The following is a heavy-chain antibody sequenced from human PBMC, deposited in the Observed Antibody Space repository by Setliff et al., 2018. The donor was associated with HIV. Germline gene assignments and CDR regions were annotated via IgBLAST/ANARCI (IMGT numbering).Heavy chain of an antibody. CDR2: IIPILGIA. Sequence: ASVKVSCKASGGTFSSYAISWVRQAPGQGLEWMGGIIPILGIANYAQKFQGRVTITADESTSTAYMELSSLRSEDTAVYYCAREGYCSGGSCYSAAYYFDYWGQGTLVTVSS. J-gene: IGHJ4*02. D-gene: IGHD2-15*01. CDR1: GGTFSSYA. V-gene: IGHV1-69*10. CDR3: AREGYCSGGSCYSAAYYFDY.